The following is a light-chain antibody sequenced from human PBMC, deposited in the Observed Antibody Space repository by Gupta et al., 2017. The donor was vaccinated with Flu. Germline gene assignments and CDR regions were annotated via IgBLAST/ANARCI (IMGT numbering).Light chain of an antibody. J-gene: IGKJ2*01. V-gene: IGKV3-20*01. Sequence: ERTTLSCRASQSVSSSYLAWYQQKPGQAPRLLIYGASSRATGIPARFSGSGSGTDFTLTISRLEPEDFAVYYCQHYGSSPYTFGQGSKLEIK. CDR1: QSVSSSY. CDR3: QHYGSSPYT. CDR2: GAS.